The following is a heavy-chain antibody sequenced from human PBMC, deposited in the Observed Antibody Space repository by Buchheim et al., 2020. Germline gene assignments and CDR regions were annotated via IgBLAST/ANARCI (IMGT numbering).Heavy chain of an antibody. CDR1: GFTFSSYA. CDR3: VSPGIRDGYDFDH. V-gene: IGHV3-74*01. D-gene: IGHD5-24*01. Sequence: EAHLVESGGGLAQPGGSLRLSCAASGFTFSSYAMNWVRQAPGKGLLWVSRTNTDGTYTSYADSVKGRFTISRDNARNMVYLEMNSLRAEDTAVYYCVSPGIRDGYDFDHWGQGT. CDR2: TNTDGTYT. J-gene: IGHJ4*02.